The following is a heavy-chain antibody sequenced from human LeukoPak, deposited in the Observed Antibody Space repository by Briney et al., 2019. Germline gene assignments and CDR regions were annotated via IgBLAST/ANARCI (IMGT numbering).Heavy chain of an antibody. D-gene: IGHD3-10*01. CDR3: ARGRGRAYGSGKEYYFDY. Sequence: ASVKVSCKASGYTFTSYDINWVRQATGQGLEWMGWMNPNSGNTGYAQKLQGRVTITRNTSISTAYMGLNSLRSEDTAVYYCARGRGRAYGSGKEYYFDYWGQGTLVTVSS. J-gene: IGHJ4*02. CDR1: GYTFTSYD. CDR2: MNPNSGNT. V-gene: IGHV1-8*03.